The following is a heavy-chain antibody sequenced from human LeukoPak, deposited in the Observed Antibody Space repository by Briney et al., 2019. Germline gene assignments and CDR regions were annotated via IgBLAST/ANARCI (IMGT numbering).Heavy chain of an antibody. Sequence: GGSLRLSCAAYGFTVSSNYMSWVRQAQGKGLEWVSVIYSGGSTYYADSVKGRFTIYRDNSTSTLYLQMNSLRPEDTAVNYCAKGGSNNWSFDNWGQGTLVTVSS. D-gene: IGHD1-1*01. CDR2: IYSGGST. V-gene: IGHV3-66*02. CDR3: AKGGSNNWSFDN. J-gene: IGHJ4*02. CDR1: GFTVSSNY.